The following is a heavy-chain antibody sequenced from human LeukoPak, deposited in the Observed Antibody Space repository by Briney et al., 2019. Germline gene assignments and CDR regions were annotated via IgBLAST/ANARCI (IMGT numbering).Heavy chain of an antibody. CDR3: ARDRYYYDSSGYWRAFDI. CDR1: GFTFSSYA. Sequence: GGSLRLSCAASGFTFSSYAMHWVRQAPGKGLEWVAVISYDGSNKYYADSVKGRFTISRDNSKNTLYLQMNSLRAEDTAVYYCARDRYYYDSSGYWRAFDIWGQGTMVTVSS. J-gene: IGHJ3*02. D-gene: IGHD3-22*01. V-gene: IGHV3-30-3*01. CDR2: ISYDGSNK.